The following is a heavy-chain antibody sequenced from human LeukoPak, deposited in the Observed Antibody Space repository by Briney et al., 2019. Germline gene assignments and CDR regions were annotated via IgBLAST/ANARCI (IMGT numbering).Heavy chain of an antibody. CDR1: GFTFSSYW. Sequence: PGGSLRLSCAASGFTFSSYWMSWVRQAPGKGLEWVANIKQDGSEKYYVDSVKGRFTISRDNAKNSLYLQMNSLRAEDTAVYYCAREKGIKYQLVQPWFDPWGQGTLVTVSS. D-gene: IGHD6-13*01. CDR3: AREKGIKYQLVQPWFDP. V-gene: IGHV3-7*01. CDR2: IKQDGSEK. J-gene: IGHJ5*02.